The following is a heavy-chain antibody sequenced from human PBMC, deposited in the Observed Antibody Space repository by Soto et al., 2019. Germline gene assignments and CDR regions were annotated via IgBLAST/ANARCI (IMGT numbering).Heavy chain of an antibody. Sequence: QLQLQESGSGLVKPSQTLSLTCAVSGGSISSGGYSWSWIRQPPGKGLEWIGYIYHSGSTYYNPSLRSRVTIAVDGSKNQFSLKLSSVTAADTAVYYCAAGGGLPRYYWGQGTLVTVSS. CDR3: AAGGGLPRYY. CDR1: GGSISSGGYS. V-gene: IGHV4-30-2*01. D-gene: IGHD5-12*01. CDR2: IYHSGST. J-gene: IGHJ4*02.